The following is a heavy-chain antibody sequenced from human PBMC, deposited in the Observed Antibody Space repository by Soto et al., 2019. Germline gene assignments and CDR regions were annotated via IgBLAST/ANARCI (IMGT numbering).Heavy chain of an antibody. J-gene: IGHJ4*02. CDR3: AYSSTPFDY. Sequence: GRSLRLPYTASGFNIRSFCMSWVRQAPGKGLKWVSAISGSGGSTYYADSVKGRFTISRDNSKNTLYLQMNSLRAEDTAVYYCAYSSTPFDYWGQGTLVTVSS. CDR1: GFNIRSFC. D-gene: IGHD6-13*01. V-gene: IGHV3-23*01. CDR2: ISGSGGST.